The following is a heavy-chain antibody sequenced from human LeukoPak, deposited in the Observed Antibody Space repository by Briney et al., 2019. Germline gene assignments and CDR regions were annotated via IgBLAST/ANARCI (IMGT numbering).Heavy chain of an antibody. J-gene: IGHJ4*02. D-gene: IGHD6-19*01. CDR2: IKSKTDGETT. CDR3: TKATPDSTGWIDY. CDR1: GFTFSSYA. V-gene: IGHV3-15*01. Sequence: GGSLRLSCAASGFTFSSYAMSWVRQAPGKGLEWVGRIKSKTDGETTDYVAPVKGRFNISRDDAKNTLYLQINSLKTEDTAVYYCTKATPDSTGWIDYWGQGNLVTVSS.